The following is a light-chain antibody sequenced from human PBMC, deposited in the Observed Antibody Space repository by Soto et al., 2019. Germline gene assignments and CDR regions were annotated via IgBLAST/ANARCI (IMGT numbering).Light chain of an antibody. V-gene: IGKV1-5*03. CDR2: KAS. CDR3: QHYNSYSEA. J-gene: IGKJ1*01. CDR1: QTISSW. Sequence: TQSPSTLSGSVGDRVTITCRASQTISSWLAWYQQKPGKAPKLLIYKASTLKSGVPSRFSGSGSGTEFTLTISSLQPDDFATYYCQHYNSYSEALGQGTKVDNK.